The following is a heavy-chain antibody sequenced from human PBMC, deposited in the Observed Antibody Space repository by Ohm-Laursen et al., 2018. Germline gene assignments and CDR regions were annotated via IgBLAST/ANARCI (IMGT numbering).Heavy chain of an antibody. CDR2: ISWNSGSI. CDR3: AGYGGTSR. D-gene: IGHD1-26*01. J-gene: IGHJ4*02. Sequence: SLRLSCSASGFTFDDYAMHWVRQAPGKGLEWVSGISWNSGSIGYADSVKGRFTISRDNAKNSLYLQMNSLRAEDTAVYYCAGYGGTSRWGQGALVTVSS. V-gene: IGHV3-9*01. CDR1: GFTFDDYA.